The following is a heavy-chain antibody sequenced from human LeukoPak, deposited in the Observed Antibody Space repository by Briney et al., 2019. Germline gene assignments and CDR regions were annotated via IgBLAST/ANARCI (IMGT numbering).Heavy chain of an antibody. CDR3: ARDPRCYGSGSYSPPWFDP. CDR1: GGTFSSYA. Sequence: ASVKVSCKASGGTFSSYAISWVRQAPGQGLEWMGGIIPIFGTANYAQKFQGRVTITADESTSTAYMELSSLRSEDTAVYYCARDPRCYGSGSYSPPWFDPWGQGTLVTVSS. D-gene: IGHD3-10*01. CDR2: IIPIFGTA. V-gene: IGHV1-69*13. J-gene: IGHJ5*02.